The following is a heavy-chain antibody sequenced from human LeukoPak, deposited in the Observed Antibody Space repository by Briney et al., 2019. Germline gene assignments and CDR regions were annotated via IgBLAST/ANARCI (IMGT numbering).Heavy chain of an antibody. CDR2: ISGSGGST. CDR1: GFTFSSYA. V-gene: IGHV3-23*01. D-gene: IGHD3-9*01. CDR3: AKLSLYDILTGYYYDY. J-gene: IGHJ4*02. Sequence: GGSLRLSCAASGFTFSSYAMSWVHQAPGKGLEWVSAISGSGGSTYYADSVKGRFTISRDNSKNTLYLQMNSLRAEDTAVYYCAKLSLYDILTGYYYDYWGQGTLVTVSS.